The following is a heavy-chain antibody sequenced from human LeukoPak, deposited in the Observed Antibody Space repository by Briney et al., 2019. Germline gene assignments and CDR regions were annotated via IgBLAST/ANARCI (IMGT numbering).Heavy chain of an antibody. CDR1: GFTFDDYA. D-gene: IGHD3-22*01. V-gene: IGHV3-9*01. J-gene: IGHJ4*02. CDR2: ISWNSGSI. CDR3: AKVFYDSSGYYLDY. Sequence: GGSLRLSCAASGFTFDDYAMHWVRQAPGKGLEWVSGISWNSGSIGYADSVKGRLTISRDNAKNSLYLQMNSLRAEDTALYYCAKVFYDSSGYYLDYWGQGTLVTVSS.